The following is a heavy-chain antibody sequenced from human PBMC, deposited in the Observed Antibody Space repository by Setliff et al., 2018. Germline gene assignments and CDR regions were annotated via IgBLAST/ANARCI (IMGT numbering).Heavy chain of an antibody. CDR1: GGSMRSISYY. D-gene: IGHD2-2*01. Sequence: PSETLFLTCTVSGGSMRSISYYWGWVRQPPGKGLEWIGTIYDSGTTYYNPPLKSRVTISVDTSKNQFSLRLSSVTAADTAVYYCAICRYQVPYNYWGQGSLVTVSS. CDR3: AICRYQVPYNY. CDR2: IYDSGTT. V-gene: IGHV4-39*01. J-gene: IGHJ4*02.